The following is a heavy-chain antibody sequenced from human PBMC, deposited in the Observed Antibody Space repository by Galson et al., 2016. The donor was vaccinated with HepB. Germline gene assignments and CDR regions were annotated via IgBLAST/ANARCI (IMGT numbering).Heavy chain of an antibody. J-gene: IGHJ6*02. CDR3: AGVAAATLGYYYYYGLDV. Sequence: TLSLTCTVSGGSISSGGYYWNWVRQRPGKGLEWIGYISNSGSTHYNPSLKSRLTMSVDTSKNQFSLKLSSVTAADSAVYFCAGVAAATLGYYYYYGLDVWGRGTTVTVSS. D-gene: IGHD2-15*01. CDR2: ISNSGST. V-gene: IGHV4-31*03. CDR1: GGSISSGGYY.